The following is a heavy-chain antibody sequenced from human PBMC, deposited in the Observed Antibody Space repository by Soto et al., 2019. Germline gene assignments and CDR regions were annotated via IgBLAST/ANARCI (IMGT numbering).Heavy chain of an antibody. CDR1: GFTFSSYA. V-gene: IGHV3-23*01. D-gene: IGHD5-18*01. CDR2: ISGSGGST. Sequence: GGSLRLSCAASGFTFSSYAMSWVRQAPGKGLEWVSAISGSGGSTYYADSVKGRFTISRDNSKNTLYLQMNSLRAEDTAVYYCAGNTAMVTTIDYWGQGTLVTVSS. CDR3: AGNTAMVTTIDY. J-gene: IGHJ4*02.